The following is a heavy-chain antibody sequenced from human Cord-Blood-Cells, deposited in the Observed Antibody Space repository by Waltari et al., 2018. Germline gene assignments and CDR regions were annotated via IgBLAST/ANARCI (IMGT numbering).Heavy chain of an antibody. CDR1: GYRFTSYW. Sequence: GVSLKISCKGSGYRFTSYWFGWVRQLPGKDLEWKGIIYPGYSDTRYSPSFQGQVTISADKTISTAYLQWSSLKASDTPMYYCARRPFYFDYWGQGTLVTVSS. D-gene: IGHD3-3*02. V-gene: IGHV5-51*01. J-gene: IGHJ4*02. CDR2: IYPGYSDT. CDR3: ARRPFYFDY.